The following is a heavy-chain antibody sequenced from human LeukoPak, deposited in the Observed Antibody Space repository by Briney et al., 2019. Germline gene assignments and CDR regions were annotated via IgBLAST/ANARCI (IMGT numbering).Heavy chain of an antibody. Sequence: GGSLRLSCAASGFTFSSYSMNWVRQAPGKGLEWVSSISSSSSYINYADSVKGRFTISRDNAKNSLYLQMNSLRAEDTAVYYCARDSPRYSGSYDFDYWGQGTLVTVSS. V-gene: IGHV3-21*01. D-gene: IGHD1-26*01. J-gene: IGHJ4*02. CDR3: ARDSPRYSGSYDFDY. CDR1: GFTFSSYS. CDR2: ISSSSSYI.